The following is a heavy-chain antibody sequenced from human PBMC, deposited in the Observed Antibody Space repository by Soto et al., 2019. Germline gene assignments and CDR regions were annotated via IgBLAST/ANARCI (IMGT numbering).Heavy chain of an antibody. V-gene: IGHV4-61*01. CDR1: GGSVSSGSYY. J-gene: IGHJ6*02. CDR2: IYYSGST. CDR3: ARDRIQLWPSPYYYGMDV. Sequence: PSETLSLTCTVSGGSVSSGSYYWSWIRQPPGKGLEWIGYIYYSGSTNYNPSLKSRVTISVDTSKNQFSLKLSSVTAADTAVYYCARDRIQLWPSPYYYGMDVWGQGTTVTVSS. D-gene: IGHD5-18*01.